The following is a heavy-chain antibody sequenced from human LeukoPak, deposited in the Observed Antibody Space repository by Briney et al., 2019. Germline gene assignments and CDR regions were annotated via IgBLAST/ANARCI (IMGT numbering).Heavy chain of an antibody. CDR2: ISYNGGST. Sequence: GGSLRLSCSASGFTLSSNAMHWVRQAPGKGLEYVSAISYNGGSTYYADSVKGRFTISRDNSKNTLYLQMSSLRAEDTAVFYCVRRTANHFDYWGQGTLVTVSS. V-gene: IGHV3-64D*09. CDR3: VRRTANHFDY. D-gene: IGHD2-21*02. CDR1: GFTLSSNA. J-gene: IGHJ4*02.